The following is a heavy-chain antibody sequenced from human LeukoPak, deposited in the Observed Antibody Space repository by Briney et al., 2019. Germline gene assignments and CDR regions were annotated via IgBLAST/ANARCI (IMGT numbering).Heavy chain of an antibody. CDR1: GGSFSAYY. V-gene: IGHV4-34*01. CDR3: ARGITMVRGAPLNYYYYYYMDV. D-gene: IGHD3-10*01. CDR2: INHSGST. Sequence: SETLSLTCAVNGGSFSAYYWSWIRQPPGKGLEWIGEINHSGSTNYNPSLKSRVTISVDTSKNQFSLKLSSVTAADTAVYYCARGITMVRGAPLNYYYYYYMDVWGKGTTVTVSS. J-gene: IGHJ6*03.